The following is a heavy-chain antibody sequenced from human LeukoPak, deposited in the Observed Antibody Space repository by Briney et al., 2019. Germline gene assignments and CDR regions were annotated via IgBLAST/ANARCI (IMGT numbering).Heavy chain of an antibody. CDR3: ASGPSTQDIDY. CDR2: INPSGGTT. V-gene: IGHV1-46*01. CDR1: EYTLTSYY. D-gene: IGHD3/OR15-3a*01. Sequence: ASVKVSCKASEYTLTSYYMHWVRQAPGQGLEWMGIINPSGGTTSYAQKFQGRVTMTRDTSTSTVYMELSSLRSEDTAVYYCASGPSTQDIDYWGQGTLVSVSS. J-gene: IGHJ4*02.